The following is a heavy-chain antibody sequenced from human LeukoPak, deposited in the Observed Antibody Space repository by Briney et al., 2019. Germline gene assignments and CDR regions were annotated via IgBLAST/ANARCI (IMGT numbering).Heavy chain of an antibody. J-gene: IGHJ4*02. CDR3: ARGGGYCSGGSCHIDY. V-gene: IGHV4-59*01. CDR1: GGSISSYY. CDR2: IYYSGST. D-gene: IGHD2-15*01. Sequence: SETLSLTGTVSGGSISSYYWSWIRQPPGEGLEWIGYIYYSGSTNYNPSLKSRVTISVDTSKNQFSLKLSSVTAADTAVYYCARGGGYCSGGSCHIDYWGQATLVTVSS.